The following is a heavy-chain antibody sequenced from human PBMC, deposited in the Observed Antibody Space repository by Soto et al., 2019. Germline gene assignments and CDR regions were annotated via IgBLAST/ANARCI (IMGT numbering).Heavy chain of an antibody. CDR3: ARDWHYYDSSGYHAFDI. Sequence: ASVKVSCKASGYTFTSYGISWVRQAPGPGLEWMGWISAYNGNTNYAQKLQGRVTMTTDTSTSTAYMELRSLRSDDTAVYYCARDWHYYDSSGYHAFDIWGQGTMVTVSS. CDR1: GYTFTSYG. D-gene: IGHD3-22*01. V-gene: IGHV1-18*01. CDR2: ISAYNGNT. J-gene: IGHJ3*02.